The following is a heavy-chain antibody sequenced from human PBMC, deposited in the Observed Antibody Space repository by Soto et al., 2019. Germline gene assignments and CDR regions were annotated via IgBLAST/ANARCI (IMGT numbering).Heavy chain of an antibody. CDR1: GYSFASYW. J-gene: IGHJ5*02. V-gene: IGHV5-51*01. CDR3: ARKYDSSGYYPNWFDP. CDR2: IYPGDSDT. D-gene: IGHD3-22*01. Sequence: ESRKISCKGSGYSFASYWIGWVRQMPGEGLEWMGIIYPGDSDTRYSPSFQGQVTISADKSISTAYLQWSSLKASDTAMYYCARKYDSSGYYPNWFDPWGQGTLVTVSS.